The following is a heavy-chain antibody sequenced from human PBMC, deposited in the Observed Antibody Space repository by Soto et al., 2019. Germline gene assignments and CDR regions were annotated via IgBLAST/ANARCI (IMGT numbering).Heavy chain of an antibody. V-gene: IGHV4-31*03. CDR2: INYSGST. J-gene: IGHJ5*02. CDR1: GDSVNSGGYY. Sequence: SETLSLTCTVSGDSVNSGGYYWTWIRQHPGKGLERIGLINYSGSTYYSPSLKSRVTISLDTSKNQFSLRLRSVTAADTAVYYCARDHVYCMHGVCPYNWFDPWGQGTLVTVSS. CDR3: ARDHVYCMHGVCPYNWFDP. D-gene: IGHD2-8*01.